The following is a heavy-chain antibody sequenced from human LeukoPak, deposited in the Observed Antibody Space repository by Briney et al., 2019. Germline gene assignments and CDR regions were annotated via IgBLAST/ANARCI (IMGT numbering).Heavy chain of an antibody. CDR3: ATTPMRKDAFDI. Sequence: ASVKVSCKVSGYTLTELSMHWVRQAPGEGLEWMGGFDPEDGETIYAQKFQGRVTMTEDTSTDTAYMELSSLRSEDTAVYYCATTPMRKDAFDIWGQGTMVTVSS. J-gene: IGHJ3*02. V-gene: IGHV1-24*01. CDR1: GYTLTELS. D-gene: IGHD2-15*01. CDR2: FDPEDGET.